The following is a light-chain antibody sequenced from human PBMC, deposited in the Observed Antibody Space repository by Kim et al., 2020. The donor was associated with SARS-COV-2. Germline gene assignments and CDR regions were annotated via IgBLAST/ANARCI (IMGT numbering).Light chain of an antibody. J-gene: IGKJ4*01. CDR3: QQYNNYPLS. CDR1: QGISKE. V-gene: IGKV1-16*01. Sequence: DIQMTQSPSSLSASVGDRVTITCRASQGISKELAWYQQKPGKAPTSLIYDASSLQSGVPSRFSGSGSGTDFTLTISSLQPEDFATYYCQQYNNYPLSFGEGTRVEIK. CDR2: DAS.